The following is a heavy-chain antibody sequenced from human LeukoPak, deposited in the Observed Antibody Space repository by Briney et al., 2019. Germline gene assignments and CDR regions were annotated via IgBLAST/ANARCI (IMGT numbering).Heavy chain of an antibody. D-gene: IGHD2-2*01. Sequence: PGGSLRLSCAASGFTFSSYAMSWVRQAPGKGLEWVSAISGSGGSTYYADSVKGRFTISRDNSKNTLYPQMNSLRAEDTAVYYCAKDRGYCSSTSCYLRDYFDYWGQGTLVTVSS. CDR3: AKDRGYCSSTSCYLRDYFDY. V-gene: IGHV3-23*01. CDR1: GFTFSSYA. J-gene: IGHJ4*02. CDR2: ISGSGGST.